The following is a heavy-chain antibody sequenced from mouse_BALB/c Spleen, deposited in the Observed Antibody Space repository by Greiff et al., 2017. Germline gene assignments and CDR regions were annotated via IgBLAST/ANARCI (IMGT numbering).Heavy chain of an antibody. Sequence: DVQLVESGGGLVQPGGSMKLSCVASGFTFSSYWMSWVRQSPEKGLEWVAEIRLKSDNYATHYAESVKGKFTISRDDSKSRLYLQMNSLRAEDTGIYYCTAATATPYAMDYGGQGTSVTVSS. J-gene: IGHJ4*01. CDR3: TAATATPYAMDY. CDR2: IRLKSDNYAT. D-gene: IGHD1-2*01. CDR1: GFTFSSYW. V-gene: IGHV6-3*01.